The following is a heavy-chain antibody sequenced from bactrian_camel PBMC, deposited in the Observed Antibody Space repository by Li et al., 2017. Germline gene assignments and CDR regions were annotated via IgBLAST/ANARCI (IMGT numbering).Heavy chain of an antibody. V-gene: IGHV3S53*01. CDR3: VDDCYGSRYYLARRTNV. CDR1: TYMHSEYC. J-gene: IGHJ4*01. Sequence: HVQLVESGGGSVRTGGSLTLSCGPTTYMHSEYCMGWFRQTPGNQRERLGTFYFDAGGHSRYSDPAKGRFTISRENDKNTVYLQMNNLKPEDTAMYYCVDDCYGSRYYLARRTNVWGQGTQVTVS. D-gene: IGHD6*01. CDR2: FDAGGHS.